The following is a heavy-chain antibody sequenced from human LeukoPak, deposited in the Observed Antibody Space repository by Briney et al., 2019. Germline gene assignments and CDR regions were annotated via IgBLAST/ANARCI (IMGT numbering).Heavy chain of an antibody. CDR2: IYSSGNT. J-gene: IGHJ4*02. CDR1: GGSISSSSQY. V-gene: IGHV4-39*07. CDR3: ARVRYFGSGLSSYFDY. Sequence: SETLSLTCSVSGGSISSSSQYWGWIRQPPGKGLEWIGSIYSSGNTYYNPSLKSRVTISADTSKNQFSLRLSSVTAADTAVYYCARVRYFGSGLSSYFDYWGQGSLVTVSS. D-gene: IGHD3-10*01.